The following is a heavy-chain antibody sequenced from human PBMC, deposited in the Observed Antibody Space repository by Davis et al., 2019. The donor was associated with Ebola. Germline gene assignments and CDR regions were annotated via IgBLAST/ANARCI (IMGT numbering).Heavy chain of an antibody. CDR3: ARDRATVRLQH. D-gene: IGHD4-17*01. CDR2: ISSSSSTI. Sequence: GESLKISCAASGFTFSSYSMNWVRQAPGKGLEWISYISSSSSTIYYADSVKGRFTISRDNAKNSLYLQRNSLRDEDTAVYYCARDRATVRLQHWGQGTLVTVSS. J-gene: IGHJ1*01. CDR1: GFTFSSYS. V-gene: IGHV3-48*02.